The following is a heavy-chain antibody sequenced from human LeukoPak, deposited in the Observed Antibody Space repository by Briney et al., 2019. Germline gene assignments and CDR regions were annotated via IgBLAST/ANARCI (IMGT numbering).Heavy chain of an antibody. V-gene: IGHV3-30*04. CDR2: ISYDGSNK. CDR3: ARGANMSYYDSSGYKGSAFDI. D-gene: IGHD3-22*01. CDR1: GLTFSSYA. J-gene: IGHJ3*02. Sequence: AGGSLRLSCAASGLTFSSYAMHWVRQAPGKGLEWVAVISYDGSNKYYADSVKGRFTISRDNSKNTLYLQMNSLRAEDTAVYYCARGANMSYYDSSGYKGSAFDIWGQGTMVTVSS.